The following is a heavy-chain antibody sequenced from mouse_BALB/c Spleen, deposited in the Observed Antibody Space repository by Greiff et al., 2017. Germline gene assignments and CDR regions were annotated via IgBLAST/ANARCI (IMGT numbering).Heavy chain of an antibody. J-gene: IGHJ1*01. CDR1: GYTFTSYV. CDR2: INPYNDGT. D-gene: IGHD1-1*01. Sequence: VQLKESGPELVKPGASVKMSCKASGYTFTSYVMHWVKQKPGQGLEWIGYINPYNDGTKYNEKFKGKATLTSDKSSSTAYMELSSLTSEDSAVYYCARWYYGSSYGYFDVWGAGTTVTVSS. CDR3: ARWYYGSSYGYFDV. V-gene: IGHV1-14*01.